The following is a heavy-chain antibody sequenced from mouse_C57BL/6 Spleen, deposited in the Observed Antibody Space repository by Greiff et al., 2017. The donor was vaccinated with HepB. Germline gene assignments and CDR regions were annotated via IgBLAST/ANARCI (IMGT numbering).Heavy chain of an antibody. J-gene: IGHJ1*03. CDR3: ARGADYYGSSHYWYFDV. CDR2: ISYDGST. V-gene: IGHV3-6*01. D-gene: IGHD1-1*01. Sequence: EVKLMESGPGLVKPSQSLSLTCSVTGYSITSGYYWNWIPQFPGNKLEWMGYISYDGSTNYNPSLKNRISITRDTSKNQFFLQLTSVTTEDTATYYCARGADYYGSSHYWYFDVWGTGTTVTVSS. CDR1: GYSITSGYY.